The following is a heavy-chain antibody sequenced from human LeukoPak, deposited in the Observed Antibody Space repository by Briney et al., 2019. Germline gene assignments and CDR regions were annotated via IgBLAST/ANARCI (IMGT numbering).Heavy chain of an antibody. CDR3: ARVGGPRTFDI. CDR1: GSTFSSYE. V-gene: IGHV3-48*03. J-gene: IGHJ3*02. D-gene: IGHD3-16*01. CDR2: ISTSGSST. Sequence: GGSLRLSCVVSGSTFSSYEMSWVRQATGKGLEWISHISTSGSSTNYADSVKGRFIISRDNAKNSVYLKMNSLRAEDTAVYYCARVGGPRTFDIWGQGTMVTVSS.